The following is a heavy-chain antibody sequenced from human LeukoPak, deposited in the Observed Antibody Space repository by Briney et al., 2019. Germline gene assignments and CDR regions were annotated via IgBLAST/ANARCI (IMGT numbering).Heavy chain of an antibody. CDR2: IYYSGDT. CDR1: RGSISGYS. Sequence: PSETLSLTCTVSRGSISGYSWSWIRQSPGGALEWIGYIYYSGDTAYNPSLRSRVTMSVDTSKNQLSLQLSSMTTADTAVYYCARVRSEYFDWLTAIDYWGQGTLVTVSS. D-gene: IGHD3-9*01. CDR3: ARVRSEYFDWLTAIDY. J-gene: IGHJ4*02. V-gene: IGHV4-59*01.